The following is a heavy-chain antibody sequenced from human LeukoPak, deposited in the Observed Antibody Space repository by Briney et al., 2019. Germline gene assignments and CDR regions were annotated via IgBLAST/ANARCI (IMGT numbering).Heavy chain of an antibody. V-gene: IGHV1-18*01. CDR1: GYTFTSYG. CDR3: ARANYYYYYMDV. CDR2: NSAYNGNT. J-gene: IGHJ6*03. Sequence: ASVKVSCKASGYTFTSYGISWVSQAPGQGLEWMGWNSAYNGNTNYAQKLQGRVTMTTDTSTSTAYMELRSLRSDDTAVYYCARANYYYYYMDVWGKGTTVTVSS.